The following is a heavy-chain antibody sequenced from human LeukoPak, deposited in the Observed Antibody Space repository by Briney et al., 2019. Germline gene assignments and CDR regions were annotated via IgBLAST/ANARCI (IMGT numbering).Heavy chain of an antibody. CDR3: ARAQYYYDSSGYADY. CDR2: IYYSGST. D-gene: IGHD3-22*01. J-gene: IGHJ4*02. V-gene: IGHV4-59*01. CDR1: NGSISSYY. Sequence: SETLSLTCTVSNGSISSYYWSWIRQPPGKGLDWIGYIYYSGSTNYNPSLKSRVTISVDTSKNQFSLNLSPVTAADTAVYFCARAQYYYDSSGYADYWGQGTLVTVSS.